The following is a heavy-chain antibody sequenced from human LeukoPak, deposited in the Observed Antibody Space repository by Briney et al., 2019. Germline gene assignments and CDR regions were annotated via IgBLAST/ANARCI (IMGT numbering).Heavy chain of an antibody. CDR1: GGSISSSSYY. V-gene: IGHV4-39*01. Sequence: SETLSLTCTVSGGSISSSSYYWGWIRQPPGKGLEWLGSIYYSGSTYYNPSLKSRVTISVDTSKNQFSLKLSSVTAADTAVYYCARSYYDFWSGYHYAFDIWGQGTMVTVSS. D-gene: IGHD3-3*01. CDR2: IYYSGST. CDR3: ARSYYDFWSGYHYAFDI. J-gene: IGHJ3*02.